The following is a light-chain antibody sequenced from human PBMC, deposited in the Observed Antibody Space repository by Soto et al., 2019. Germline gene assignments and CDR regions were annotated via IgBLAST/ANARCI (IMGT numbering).Light chain of an antibody. J-gene: IGLJ1*01. CDR2: GYI. V-gene: IGLV1-40*01. CDR3: QSYDRSLSGYV. Sequence: QSVLTQPPSVSGAPGQRVTIPCTGSSSNIGARYDVHWYQLLPGTAPKLLIYGYINRPSGVPDRFSGSQSGTSASLAITGLQAEDEADYYCQSYDRSLSGYVFGTGTKVTVL. CDR1: SSNIGARYD.